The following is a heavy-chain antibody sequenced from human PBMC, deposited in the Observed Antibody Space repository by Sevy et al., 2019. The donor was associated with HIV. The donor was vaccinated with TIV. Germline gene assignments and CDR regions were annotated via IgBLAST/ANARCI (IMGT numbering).Heavy chain of an antibody. D-gene: IGHD3-16*02. CDR1: GFTFSSYV. CDR2: IWDDGSDK. J-gene: IGHJ4*02. V-gene: IGHV3-30*04. Sequence: GGSLRLSCAASGFTFSSYVMHWVRQAPGKGLEWVALIWDDGSDKYYADSVKGRFTISRDNSKNTLYLQMNSLRSEDTALYYCARDKGESSSSFLGELSYWGQGTLVTVSS. CDR3: ARDKGESSSSFLGELSY.